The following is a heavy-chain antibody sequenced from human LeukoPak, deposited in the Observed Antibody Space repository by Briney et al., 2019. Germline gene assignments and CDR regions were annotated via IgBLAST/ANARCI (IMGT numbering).Heavy chain of an antibody. V-gene: IGHV3-7*01. CDR2: IKHDGSDK. D-gene: IGHD3-3*01. CDR3: ARSYDFWSGYYEDYYYMDV. CDR1: GFIFSDYW. Sequence: PGGSLRLSCGASGFIFSDYWMTWVRQAPGKGLEWVANIKHDGSDKYYLDSAKGRFTISRDNAKNSLYLQMNSLRDEDTAVYYCARSYDFWSGYYEDYYYMDVWGKGTTVTVSS. J-gene: IGHJ6*03.